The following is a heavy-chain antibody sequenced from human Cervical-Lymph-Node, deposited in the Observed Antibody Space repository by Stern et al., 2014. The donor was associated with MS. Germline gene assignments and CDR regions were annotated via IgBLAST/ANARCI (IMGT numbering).Heavy chain of an antibody. CDR1: GYNFTSYW. J-gene: IGHJ4*02. CDR3: ARHCAKREQCAFDY. V-gene: IGHV5-51*01. D-gene: IGHD6-19*01. Sequence: EVHLVESGAEVKKPGESLKISCKGSGYNFTSYWIGWVRQMPGKGLEWMGIIYPGDSDTRYSPSFQGQVTISADKSISTAYLQWSSLKASDAAMYYCARHCAKREQCAFDYWGQGTLVTVSS. CDR2: IYPGDSDT.